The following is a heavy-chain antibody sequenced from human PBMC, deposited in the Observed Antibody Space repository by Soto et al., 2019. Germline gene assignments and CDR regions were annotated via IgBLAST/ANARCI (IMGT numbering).Heavy chain of an antibody. CDR3: ARDCGGDCYSRTAFDI. V-gene: IGHV3-11*01. CDR1: GFTFSDYY. D-gene: IGHD2-21*01. Sequence: GGSLRLSCAASGFTFSDYYMSWIRQAPGKGLEWVSYISSSGSTIYYADSVKGRFTISRDNAKNSLYLQMNSLRAEDTAVYYCARDCGGDCYSRTAFDIWGQGTMVTVSS. CDR2: ISSSGSTI. J-gene: IGHJ3*02.